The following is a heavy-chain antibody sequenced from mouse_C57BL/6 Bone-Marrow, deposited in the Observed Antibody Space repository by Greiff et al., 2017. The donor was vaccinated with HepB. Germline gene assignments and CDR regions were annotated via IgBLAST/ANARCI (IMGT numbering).Heavy chain of an antibody. CDR2: IYPGDGDT. D-gene: IGHD1-1*01. CDR1: GYAFSSSW. CDR3: ALYYGSTPRAMDY. V-gene: IGHV1-82*01. Sequence: QVQLQQSGPELVKPGASVKISCKASGYAFSSSWMNWVKQRPGKGLEWIGRIYPGDGDTNYNGKFKGKATLTADKSSSTAYMQLSSLTSEDSAVSFAALYYGSTPRAMDYWGQGTSVTVSS. J-gene: IGHJ4*01.